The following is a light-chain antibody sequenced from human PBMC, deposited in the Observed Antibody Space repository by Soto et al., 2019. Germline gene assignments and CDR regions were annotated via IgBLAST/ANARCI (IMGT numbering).Light chain of an antibody. CDR1: QSLSNNF. Sequence: DIVLTQSPGTLSLSPGDRAALSCAASQSLSNNFLAWYQQKPGQAPRLLISGASSRATGIPDRFSGSGSGTDFTLTITRVEPEDFAVYHCQQYATSPLTFGGGTKVEIK. V-gene: IGKV3-20*01. J-gene: IGKJ4*01. CDR3: QQYATSPLT. CDR2: GAS.